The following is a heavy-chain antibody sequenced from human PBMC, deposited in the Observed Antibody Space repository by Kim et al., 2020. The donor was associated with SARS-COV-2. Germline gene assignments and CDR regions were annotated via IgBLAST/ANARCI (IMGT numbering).Heavy chain of an antibody. Sequence: QKCQGRVTITADESTSTAYMELSSLRSEDTAVYYCARDLNTPSYYYGMDVWGQGTTVTVSS. V-gene: IGHV1-69*01. CDR3: ARDLNTPSYYYGMDV. J-gene: IGHJ6*02.